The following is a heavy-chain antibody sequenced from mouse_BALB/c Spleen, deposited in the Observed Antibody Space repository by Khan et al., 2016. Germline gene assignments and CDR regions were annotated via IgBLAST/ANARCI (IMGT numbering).Heavy chain of an antibody. CDR1: GFNIKDTY. Sequence: EVELVESGAELVKPGASVKLSCTASGFNIKDTYMHWVKQRPEQGLEWIGRIDPANGNTKYDPKFQGTATITADTSSNTAYLQLSSLTSEDTAVYYCARSTDYWGQGTTLTVSS. CDR3: ARSTDY. CDR2: IDPANGNT. V-gene: IGHV14-3*02. J-gene: IGHJ2*01.